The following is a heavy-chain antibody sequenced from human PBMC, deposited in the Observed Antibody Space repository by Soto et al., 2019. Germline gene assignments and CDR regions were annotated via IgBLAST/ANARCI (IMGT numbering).Heavy chain of an antibody. CDR3: AEDPGEDTGSRFYY. CDR1: GFTFSDNY. D-gene: IGHD3-10*01. J-gene: IGHJ4*01. Sequence: GGSLRLSCEASGFTFSDNYMNWIRQAPGKGLEWVSYISKSGTTTYYADSVKGRFTISRDNAKNSLNLQMNNLRADDTAESKWAEDPGEDTGSRFYYWGQGTLVTVSS. CDR2: ISKSGTTT. V-gene: IGHV3-11*01.